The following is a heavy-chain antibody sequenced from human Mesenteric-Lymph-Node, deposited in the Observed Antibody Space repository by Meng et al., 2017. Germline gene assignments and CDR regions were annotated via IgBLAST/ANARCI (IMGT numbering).Heavy chain of an antibody. V-gene: IGHV4-61*02. D-gene: IGHD3-22*01. CDR3: ARNWDYDSLDA. Sequence: SETLSLTCTVSGDSISRSTNFWAWIRQPAGKGLEWIGRIYSFGHTNYNPSLKSRVTISVDASKNQFSLTLNSVTAADTAVYYCARNWDYDSLDAWGQGTLVTVSS. J-gene: IGHJ4*02. CDR2: IYSFGHT. CDR1: GDSISRSTNF.